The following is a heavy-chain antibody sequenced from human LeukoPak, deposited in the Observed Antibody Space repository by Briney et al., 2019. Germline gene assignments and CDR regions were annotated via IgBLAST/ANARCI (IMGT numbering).Heavy chain of an antibody. CDR2: ISSSSSYI. J-gene: IGHJ4*02. Sequence: GGSLRLSCAASGFTFSSYSMNWVRQAPGKGLEWVSSISSSSSYIYYADSVKGRFTISRDNAKNSLYLQMNSLRAEDTAVYYCARSSGWYPYYFDYWGQGTLVTVSS. CDR3: ARSSGWYPYYFDY. CDR1: GFTFSSYS. V-gene: IGHV3-21*01. D-gene: IGHD6-19*01.